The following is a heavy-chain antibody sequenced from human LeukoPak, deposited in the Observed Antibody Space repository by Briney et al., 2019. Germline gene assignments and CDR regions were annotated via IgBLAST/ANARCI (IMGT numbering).Heavy chain of an antibody. CDR1: GFTVSSNY. Sequence: PGGSLRLSCAASGFTVSSNYMSWVRQAPGKGLEWVSVIYSGGSTYYADSVKGRFTISRDNSKNTLYLQMNGLRAEDTAVYYCARDVRSRFGPATGYYYYGMDVWGQGTTVTVSS. CDR3: ARDVRSRFGPATGYYYYGMDV. CDR2: IYSGGST. V-gene: IGHV3-53*01. D-gene: IGHD3-10*02. J-gene: IGHJ6*02.